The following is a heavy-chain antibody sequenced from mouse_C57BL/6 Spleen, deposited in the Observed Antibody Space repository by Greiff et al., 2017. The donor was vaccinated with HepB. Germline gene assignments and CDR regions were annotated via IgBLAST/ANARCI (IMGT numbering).Heavy chain of an antibody. CDR1: GYTFTSYG. V-gene: IGHV1-81*01. CDR3: ARPYSNSFDY. Sequence: QVQLQQSGAELARPGASVKLSCKASGYTFTSYGISWVKQRTGQGLEWIGEIYPRSGNTYYNEKFKGKATLTADKSSSTAYMELRSLTSEDSAVYVGARPYSNSFDYWGQGTTLTVSS. CDR2: IYPRSGNT. D-gene: IGHD2-5*01. J-gene: IGHJ2*01.